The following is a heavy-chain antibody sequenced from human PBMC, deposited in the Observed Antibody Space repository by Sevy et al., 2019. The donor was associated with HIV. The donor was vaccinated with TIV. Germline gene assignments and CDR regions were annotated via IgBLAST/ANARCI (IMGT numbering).Heavy chain of an antibody. CDR1: GYTFSRND. Sequence: ASVKVSCKASGYTFSRNDIAWVRQAPGQGLEWMGWMNPKNGNTDYAQQFQGRVTITKDTSISTVYMELTSLRSDDTAIYYCARDLYYGSGSYYDYWGQGTLVTVSS. CDR2: MNPKNGNT. V-gene: IGHV1-8*01. CDR3: ARDLYYGSGSYYDY. D-gene: IGHD3-10*01. J-gene: IGHJ4*02.